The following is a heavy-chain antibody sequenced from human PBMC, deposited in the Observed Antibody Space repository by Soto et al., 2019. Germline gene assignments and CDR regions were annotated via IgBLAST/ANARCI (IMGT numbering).Heavy chain of an antibody. V-gene: IGHV3-21*01. CDR1: GFTFSSYS. Sequence: SLRLSCAASGFTFSSYSMNWVRQAPGKGLEWVSSISSSSSYIYYADSVKGRFTISRDNAKNSLYLQMNSLRAEDTAVYYCARSKGIAVAGASDALDIWGQGTMVTVSS. J-gene: IGHJ3*02. CDR2: ISSSSSYI. CDR3: ARSKGIAVAGASDALDI. D-gene: IGHD6-19*01.